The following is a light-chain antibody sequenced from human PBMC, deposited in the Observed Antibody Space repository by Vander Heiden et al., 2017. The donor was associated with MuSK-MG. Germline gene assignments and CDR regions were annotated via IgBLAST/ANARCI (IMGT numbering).Light chain of an antibody. V-gene: IGLV3-25*03. CDR1: TLPKQY. CDR2: KDY. Sequence: SYEVTQPPAVSVSQGQTAMITCSGDTLPKQYAYWYQQKPGQAPVLVIYKDYERPSGIPERFSGSSSGTTVTLTISGVQAEDEADYYCQSADSSGTYLVFGGGTKLTVL. J-gene: IGLJ2*01. CDR3: QSADSSGTYLV.